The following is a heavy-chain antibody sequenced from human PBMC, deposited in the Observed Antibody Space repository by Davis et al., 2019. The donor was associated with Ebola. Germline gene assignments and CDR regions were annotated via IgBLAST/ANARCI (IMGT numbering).Heavy chain of an antibody. J-gene: IGHJ6*03. CDR2: IKQDGSEK. Sequence: GESLKISCAASGFTFSSYWMSWVRQAPGKGLEWVANIKQDGSEKYYVDSVKGRFTISRDNAKNSLYLQMNSLRAEDTAVYYCAKLLWWGVGSDYMDVWGKGTTVTVSS. CDR3: AKLLWWGVGSDYMDV. V-gene: IGHV3-7*03. D-gene: IGHD2-21*01. CDR1: GFTFSSYW.